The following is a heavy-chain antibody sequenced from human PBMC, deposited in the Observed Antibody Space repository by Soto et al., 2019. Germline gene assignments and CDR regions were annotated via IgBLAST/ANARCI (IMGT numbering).Heavy chain of an antibody. CDR3: AKGKTSGWYYFDY. CDR2: MSGSSSTT. V-gene: IGHV3-23*01. J-gene: IGHJ4*02. D-gene: IGHD6-19*01. CDR1: GLTVSNCD. Sequence: PGGSLRLSCATSGLTVSNCDMSWVRQAPGGGLEWVSSMSGSSSTTYYADSVKDRFTISRDSFKNTLYLQMNSLRAEDTGTYYWAKGKTSGWYYFDYWGQGALVTVSS.